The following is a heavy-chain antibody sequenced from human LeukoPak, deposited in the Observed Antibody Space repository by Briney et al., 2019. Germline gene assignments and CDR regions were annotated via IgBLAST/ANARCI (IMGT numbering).Heavy chain of an antibody. Sequence: ASVKVSCKASGYTFTSYDINWVRQATGQGLERMGWMNPNSGNTGYAQKFQGRVTMTRNTSISTAYMELSSLRSEDTAVYYCARATIFGVVYYRRDWFDPWGQGTLVTVSS. CDR2: MNPNSGNT. CDR1: GYTFTSYD. J-gene: IGHJ5*02. CDR3: ARATIFGVVYYRRDWFDP. D-gene: IGHD3-3*01. V-gene: IGHV1-8*01.